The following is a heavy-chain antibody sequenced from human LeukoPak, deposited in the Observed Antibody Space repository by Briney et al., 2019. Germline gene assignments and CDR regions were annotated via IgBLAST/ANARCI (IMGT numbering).Heavy chain of an antibody. V-gene: IGHV3-23*01. CDR3: TTSAARTSGHDY. CDR2: IADGSEKT. J-gene: IGHJ4*02. D-gene: IGHD1-1*01. CDR1: GFTFNNFG. Sequence: GGSLRLSWAVSGFTFNNFGLIWVRQAPGRGLEGVSAIADGSEKTYYADAVKGRFIISRDYSKSTLHPQMNSGRADDTAVDYCTTSAARTSGHDYWGQGILVTVSS.